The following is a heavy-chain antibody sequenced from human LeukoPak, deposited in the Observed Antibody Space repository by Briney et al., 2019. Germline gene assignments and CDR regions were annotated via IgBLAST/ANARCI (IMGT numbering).Heavy chain of an antibody. J-gene: IGHJ6*02. CDR2: ISSSGSTI. Sequence: GGSLRLSCAASGFTFSSYGMNWVRQAPGKGLEWVSYISSSGSTIYYADSVKGRFTISRDNAKNSLYLQMNSLRAEDTAVYYCARWGSGFYYYYYYGMDVWGQGTTVTVSS. D-gene: IGHD6-19*01. CDR3: ARWGSGFYYYYYYGMDV. V-gene: IGHV3-48*03. CDR1: GFTFSSYG.